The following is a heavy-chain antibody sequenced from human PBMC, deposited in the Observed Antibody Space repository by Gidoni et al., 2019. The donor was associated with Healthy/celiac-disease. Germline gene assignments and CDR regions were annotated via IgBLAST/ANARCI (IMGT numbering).Heavy chain of an antibody. CDR2: ISYDGSNK. Sequence: QVQLVESGGGVVQPGRSLRLPCAASGFTFSTYAMHWVRPAPGQGLEWVAVISYDGSNKYYADSVKGRFTISRDNSKNTLYLQMNSLRAEDTAVYYCAREVVIFDYWGQGTLVTVSS. CDR1: GFTFSTYA. CDR3: AREVVIFDY. V-gene: IGHV3-30-3*01. J-gene: IGHJ4*02. D-gene: IGHD2-15*01.